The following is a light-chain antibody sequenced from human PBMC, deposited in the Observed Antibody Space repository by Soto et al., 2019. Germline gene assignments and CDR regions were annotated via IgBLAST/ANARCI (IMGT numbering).Light chain of an antibody. CDR3: QQYHNYPWT. V-gene: IGKV1-5*01. J-gene: IGKJ1*01. CDR2: DAS. Sequence: DIQMTQSPSTLSASVGDRVTITCRASQSISSYLAWYQQKPGKAPKVLIFDASSLESGVPSRFSGSGSGTEFTLSISGLQPDDFATYYCQQYHNYPWTLGQGTKVDIK. CDR1: QSISSY.